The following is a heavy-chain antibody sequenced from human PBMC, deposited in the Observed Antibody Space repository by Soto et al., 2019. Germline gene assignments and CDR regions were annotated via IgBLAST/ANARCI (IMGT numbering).Heavy chain of an antibody. CDR3: ARGVHGYCSGGSCYNWFDP. J-gene: IGHJ5*02. CDR2: IIPIFGTA. D-gene: IGHD2-15*01. CDR1: GGTFSSYA. V-gene: IGHV1-69*13. Sequence: GASVKVSCKASGGTFSSYAISWVRQAPGQGLEWMGGIIPIFGTANYAQKFQGRVTITADEPTCTAYMELSSLRSEDTAVYYCARGVHGYCSGGSCYNWFDPWGQGTLVTVSS.